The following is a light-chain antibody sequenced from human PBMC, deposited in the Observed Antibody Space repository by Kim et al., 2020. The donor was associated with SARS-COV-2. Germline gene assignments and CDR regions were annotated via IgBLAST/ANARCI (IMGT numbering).Light chain of an antibody. CDR1: SSNIGNNY. J-gene: IGLJ3*02. V-gene: IGLV1-51*01. CDR3: GTWDGSLSAGV. Sequence: QSVLTQPPSVSAAPGQKVTISCSGSSSNIGNNYVSWYQQLPGTAPKLLIYDNNKRPSGIPDRFSGSKSGTSATLDITGLQTVDEADYYCGTWDGSLSAGVFGGGTKVTVL. CDR2: DNN.